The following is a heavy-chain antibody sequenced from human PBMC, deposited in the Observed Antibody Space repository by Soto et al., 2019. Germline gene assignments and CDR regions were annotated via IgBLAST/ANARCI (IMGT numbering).Heavy chain of an antibody. D-gene: IGHD3-10*01. CDR3: ARAPPMVRGVIILRFDP. J-gene: IGHJ5*02. V-gene: IGHV3-21*01. Sequence: GGSLRLSCAASGFTFSSYSMNWVRQAPGKGLEWVSSISSSSSYIYYADSVKGRFTISGDNAKNSLYLQMNSLRAEDTAVYYCARAPPMVRGVIILRFDPWGQGALVTVSS. CDR1: GFTFSSYS. CDR2: ISSSSSYI.